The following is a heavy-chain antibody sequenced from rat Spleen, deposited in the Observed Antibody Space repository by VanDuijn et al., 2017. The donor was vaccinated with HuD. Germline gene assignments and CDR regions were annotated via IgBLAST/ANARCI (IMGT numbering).Heavy chain of an antibody. Sequence: EVQLVESGGGLVQPGRSLKLSCAASGFTFSDYYMAWVRQAPKKGLEWVASISYEGGNTYYGDSVKGRFTITRDKSKSTLFLQMNSLRSEDTATYFFARGHSLGLDYFDYWGQGVMVTVSS. D-gene: IGHD1-7*01. CDR1: GFTFSDYY. V-gene: IGHV5-22*01. J-gene: IGHJ2*01. CDR3: ARGHSLGLDYFDY. CDR2: ISYEGGNT.